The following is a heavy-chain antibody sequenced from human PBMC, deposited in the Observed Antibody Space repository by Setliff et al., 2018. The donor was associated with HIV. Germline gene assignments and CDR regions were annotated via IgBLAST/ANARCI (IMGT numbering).Heavy chain of an antibody. J-gene: IGHJ3*02. D-gene: IGHD3-22*01. CDR3: ARDDPLYYDSSGYYYVVAFDI. Sequence: ASVKVSCKASGYTFTSYGISWVRQAPGQGLEWMGWISAYNGNTNYAQKLQGRVTMTTDTSTSTAYMELRSLRSDDTGVYYCARDDPLYYDSSGYYYVVAFDIWGQGTMVTVSS. V-gene: IGHV1-18*01. CDR2: ISAYNGNT. CDR1: GYTFTSYG.